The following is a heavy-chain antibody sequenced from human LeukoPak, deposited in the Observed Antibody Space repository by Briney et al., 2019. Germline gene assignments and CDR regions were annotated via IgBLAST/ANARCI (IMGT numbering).Heavy chain of an antibody. CDR1: GFTFTSSA. V-gene: IGHV1-58*01. J-gene: IGHJ4*02. CDR2: IVVGSGNT. D-gene: IGHD5-18*01. CDR3: AAGYTTRGYSYGSIDH. Sequence: ASVKVSCKASGFTFTSSAVQWVRQARGQRLEWIGWIVVGSGNTNYAQKFQERVTITRDMSTSTAYMELSSLRSEDTAVYYCAAGYTTRGYSYGSIDHWGQGTLVTVSS.